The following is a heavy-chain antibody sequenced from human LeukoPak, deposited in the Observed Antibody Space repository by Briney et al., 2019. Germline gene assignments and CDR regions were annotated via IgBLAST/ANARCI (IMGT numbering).Heavy chain of an antibody. Sequence: GGSLRLSCAASGFTFSSYTMNWVRQAPGKGLEWVSYISGSSSIIYYADSVKGRFTISRDNSKNSLYLQMNSLRAEDTAVYYCARGECLGCWGQGTLVTVSS. CDR3: ARGECLGC. D-gene: IGHD3-10*01. J-gene: IGHJ4*02. CDR1: GFTFSSYT. V-gene: IGHV3-48*01. CDR2: ISGSSSII.